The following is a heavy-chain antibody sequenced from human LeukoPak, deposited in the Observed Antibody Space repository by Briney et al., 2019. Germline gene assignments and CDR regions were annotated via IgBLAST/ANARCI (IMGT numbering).Heavy chain of an antibody. D-gene: IGHD2-15*01. Sequence: PSETLSLTCAVYGGSFSGYYWICIPQPPGKGLEWMGEINHSGSTNYNPSLKSRVTISVDTSKNQFSLKLSSVTAAETAVYYCARYVVVVVAPTEGGYYFDYWGQGTLVTVSS. CDR3: ARYVVVVVAPTEGGYYFDY. CDR2: INHSGST. V-gene: IGHV4-34*01. J-gene: IGHJ4*02. CDR1: GGSFSGYY.